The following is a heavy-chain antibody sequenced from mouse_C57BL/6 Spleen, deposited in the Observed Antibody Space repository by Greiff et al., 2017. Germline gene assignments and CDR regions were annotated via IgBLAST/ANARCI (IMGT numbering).Heavy chain of an antibody. CDR3: ARPDGNYLFDY. V-gene: IGHV1-81*01. Sequence: VQLQQSGPELVKPGASVKIPCKASGYTFTSYGISWVKQRTGQGLEWIGEIYPRSGNTYYNEKFKGKATLTADKSSSTAYMELRSLTSEDSAVYFCARPDGNYLFDYWGQGTTLTVSS. D-gene: IGHD2-1*01. CDR1: GYTFTSYG. CDR2: IYPRSGNT. J-gene: IGHJ2*01.